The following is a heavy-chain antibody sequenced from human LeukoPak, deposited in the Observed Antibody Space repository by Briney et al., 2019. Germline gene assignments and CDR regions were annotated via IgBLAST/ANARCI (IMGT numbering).Heavy chain of an antibody. CDR1: GFTLSSYA. J-gene: IGHJ4*02. Sequence: GGSLRLSCAASGFTLSSYAMSWVRQAPGKGLEWVSAISGSGGSTYYADPVKGRFTISRDNSKNTLYLQMNSLRAEDTAVYYCAKDRITGTTRALRLYDYWGQGTLVTVSS. D-gene: IGHD1-7*01. CDR2: ISGSGGST. V-gene: IGHV3-23*01. CDR3: AKDRITGTTRALRLYDY.